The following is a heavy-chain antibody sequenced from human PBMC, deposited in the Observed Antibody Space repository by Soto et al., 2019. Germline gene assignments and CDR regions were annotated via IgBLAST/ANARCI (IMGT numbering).Heavy chain of an antibody. CDR1: GDSVSSTSTA. CDR3: ARGSYYSGWV. CDR2: TYYRSKWYS. Sequence: PSPTLSLTCAISGDSVSSTSTAWSWIRQSPSRGLEWLGRTYYRSKWYSDYAVSVKSRITINPDTSKNQFSLQLKSVTPEDTAVYYCARGSYYSGWVWGQGTLVTVSS. J-gene: IGHJ4*02. V-gene: IGHV6-1*01. D-gene: IGHD6-19*01.